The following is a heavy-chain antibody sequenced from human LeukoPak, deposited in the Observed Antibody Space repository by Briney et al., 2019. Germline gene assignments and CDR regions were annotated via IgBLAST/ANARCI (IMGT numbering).Heavy chain of an antibody. CDR3: AKAYYYDSSGGHDAFDI. J-gene: IGHJ3*02. V-gene: IGHV3-23*01. D-gene: IGHD3-22*01. Sequence: GGSLRLSCAASGFTFSSYAMSWVRQAPGKGLEWVSAISGSGGSTYYADSVKGRFTISRDNSKNTLYLQMNSLRAEDTAVYYCAKAYYYDSSGGHDAFDIWGQGTMVTVSS. CDR1: GFTFSSYA. CDR2: ISGSGGST.